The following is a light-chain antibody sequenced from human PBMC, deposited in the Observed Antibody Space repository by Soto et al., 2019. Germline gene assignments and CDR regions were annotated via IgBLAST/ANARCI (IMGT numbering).Light chain of an antibody. V-gene: IGKV3-11*01. J-gene: IGKJ5*01. CDR1: QSVSSN. CDR3: QRGDT. CDR2: DAS. Sequence: EIVLTQSPATLSLSPGERATLSCRASQSVSSNLAWYQQKPGQAPRLLIYDASNRATGIPARFSGSGSGTDFTLTISSLEPDDFAVYYCQRGDTFGPGTRLDIK.